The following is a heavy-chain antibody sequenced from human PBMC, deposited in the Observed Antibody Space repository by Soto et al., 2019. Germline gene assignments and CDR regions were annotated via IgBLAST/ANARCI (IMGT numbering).Heavy chain of an antibody. J-gene: IGHJ4*02. CDR1: GFTFSSYS. CDR2: ISSSSSYI. D-gene: IGHD4-17*01. Sequence: EVQLVESGGGLVKPGGSLRLSCAASGFTFSSYSMNWVRQAPGKGLEWVSSISSSSSYIYYADSVKGRFTISRDNAKNSLYLQMTSLRAEDTAVYYCARDSTVTDPVRGRTYYFDYWGQGTLVTVSS. CDR3: ARDSTVTDPVRGRTYYFDY. V-gene: IGHV3-21*01.